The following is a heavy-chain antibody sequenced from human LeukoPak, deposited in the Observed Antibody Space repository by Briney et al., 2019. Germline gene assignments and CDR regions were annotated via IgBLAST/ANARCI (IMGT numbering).Heavy chain of an antibody. V-gene: IGHV3-30-3*01. CDR3: ARGLGGSIVATIRGSQNWFDP. CDR1: GFTFSSYA. CDR2: ISYDGSNK. D-gene: IGHD5-12*01. J-gene: IGHJ5*02. Sequence: PGRSLRLSCAASGFTFSSYAMHWVRQAPGKGLEWVAVISYDGSNKYYADSVKGRFTISRDNSKNTLYLQMNSLRAEDTVVYYCARGLGGSIVATIRGSQNWFDPWGQGTLVTVSS.